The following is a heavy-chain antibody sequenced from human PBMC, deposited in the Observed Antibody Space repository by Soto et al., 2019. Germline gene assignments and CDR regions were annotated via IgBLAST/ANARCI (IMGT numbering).Heavy chain of an antibody. CDR3: ERYCSGGSCYGMDV. V-gene: IGHV5-51*01. Sequence: GESLKISCKGSGYSFTSYWIGWVRQMPGKGLEWMGFIYPGDPVTSNGPSFQGQVTTSAAKSISTAYLQRSSLQASDTAMYYCERYCSGGSCYGMDVWGQGNTVTV. D-gene: IGHD2-15*01. CDR2: IYPGDPVT. J-gene: IGHJ6*02. CDR1: GYSFTSYW.